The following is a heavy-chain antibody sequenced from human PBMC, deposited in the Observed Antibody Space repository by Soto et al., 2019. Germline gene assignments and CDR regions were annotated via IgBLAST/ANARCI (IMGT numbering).Heavy chain of an antibody. CDR1: GYTFTSYY. V-gene: IGHV1-46*03. CDR2: INPSGGST. D-gene: IGHD6-13*01. CDR3: ARPADSGIADPNAFDI. Sequence: ASVKVSCKASGYTFTSYYMHWVRQAPGQGLEWMGIINPSGGSTSYAQKFQGRVTMTRDTSTSTVYMELSSLRSEDTAVYYCARPADSGIADPNAFDIWGQGTMVTVSS. J-gene: IGHJ3*02.